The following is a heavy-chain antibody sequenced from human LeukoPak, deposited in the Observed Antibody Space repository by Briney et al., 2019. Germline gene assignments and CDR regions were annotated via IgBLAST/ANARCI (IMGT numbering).Heavy chain of an antibody. V-gene: IGHV1-2*02. CDR2: INPNSGGT. Sequence: ASVKVSCKASGYVFTGHYMYWVRQAPGQGLVWMGWINPNSGGTNYAHKFQGRVTMTRDTSINTAYMELSSLRSDDTAVYYCARVTRIAIFGTVNNYFDYWGQGTLVTVSS. D-gene: IGHD3-3*01. J-gene: IGHJ4*02. CDR3: ARVTRIAIFGTVNNYFDY. CDR1: GYVFTGHY.